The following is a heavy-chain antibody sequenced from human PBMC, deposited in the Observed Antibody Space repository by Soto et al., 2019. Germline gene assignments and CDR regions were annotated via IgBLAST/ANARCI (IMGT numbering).Heavy chain of an antibody. CDR2: LNQDGSEE. D-gene: IGHD1-26*01. Sequence: GGSLRLSCATSGFTFRSYWMSWVRQAPGKGLEWVANLNQDGSEEQYVDSVKGRFTVSRDNAKNSLFLQMNSLRVEDTAVYSCTRGGSLYDRTKGDYWGPGTQVTVSS. V-gene: IGHV3-7*03. CDR3: TRGGSLYDRTKGDY. J-gene: IGHJ4*02. CDR1: GFTFRSYW.